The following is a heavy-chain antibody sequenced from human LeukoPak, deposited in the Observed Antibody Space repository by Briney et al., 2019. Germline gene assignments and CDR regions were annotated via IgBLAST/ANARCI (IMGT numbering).Heavy chain of an antibody. V-gene: IGHV1-18*01. D-gene: IGHD6-13*01. J-gene: IGHJ4*02. CDR3: ARDQQLGPWKDY. Sequence: ASVKVSCKASGYTFTSYAMNWVRQAPGQGLEWMGWISAYNGNTNYAQKLQGRVTMTTDTSTSTAYMELRSLRSDDTAVYYCARDQQLGPWKDYWGQGTLVTVSS. CDR2: ISAYNGNT. CDR1: GYTFTSYA.